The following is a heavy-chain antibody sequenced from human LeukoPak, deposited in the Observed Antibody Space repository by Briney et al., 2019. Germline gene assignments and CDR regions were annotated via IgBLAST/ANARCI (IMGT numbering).Heavy chain of an antibody. J-gene: IGHJ4*02. D-gene: IGHD6-19*01. Sequence: PGGSLRLSCSASGFIFSSYAMHWVRQAPGKGLDYVSGISFNGGNTYFADSVKGRFTISRDNSKNTLYLQMNSLRAEDTAVYYCAKGSSSGWRLGRNDYWGQGTLVTVSS. CDR1: GFIFSSYA. CDR3: AKGSSSGWRLGRNDY. CDR2: ISFNGGNT. V-gene: IGHV3-64*04.